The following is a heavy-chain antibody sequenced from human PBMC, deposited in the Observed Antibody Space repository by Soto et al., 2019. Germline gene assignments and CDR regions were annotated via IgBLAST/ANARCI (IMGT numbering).Heavy chain of an antibody. D-gene: IGHD2-21*01. Sequence: SETLSLTCSVSGAALNSGNYYWSWIRQVPGKGLEWIGHIYVTGAVDYNPSLRDRITISQDTSERQFSLNLRLVTAADTAVYYCARLRIATNNYKWFDPWRQGTLVTGS. CDR1: GAALNSGNYY. V-gene: IGHV4-31*03. CDR3: ARLRIATNNYKWFDP. CDR2: IYVTGAV. J-gene: IGHJ5*02.